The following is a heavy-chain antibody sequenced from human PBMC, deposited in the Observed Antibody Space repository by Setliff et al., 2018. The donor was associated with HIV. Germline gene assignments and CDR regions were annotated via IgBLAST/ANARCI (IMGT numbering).Heavy chain of an antibody. CDR2: ININTGNP. CDR1: GYSFSNYA. J-gene: IGHJ6*03. V-gene: IGHV7-4-1*02. Sequence: GASVKVSCKASGYSFSNYAMNWVRQAPGQGLEWMGWININTGNPTYAQDFTGRFVFSLDTSVSTAYLQISSLKAEDTAVYYCARDPGRRAPTYYYMDVWGKGTTVTVSS. D-gene: IGHD3-10*01. CDR3: ARDPGRRAPTYYYMDV.